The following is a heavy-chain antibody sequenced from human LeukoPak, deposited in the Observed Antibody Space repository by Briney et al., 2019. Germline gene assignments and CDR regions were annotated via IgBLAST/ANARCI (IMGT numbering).Heavy chain of an antibody. CDR3: AMHTVIASSWSLDY. Sequence: PSETLSPTSRVSSRSITSSSYYWDWILHPPWKGLEWIGSIYYSGNTYNNPSLKSRVTISVDTSKNQLSLKLTSVTAADTAVYYCAMHTVIASSWSLDYWGQGTLVTVSS. CDR1: SRSITSSSYY. D-gene: IGHD6-13*01. V-gene: IGHV4-39*01. CDR2: IYYSGNT. J-gene: IGHJ4*02.